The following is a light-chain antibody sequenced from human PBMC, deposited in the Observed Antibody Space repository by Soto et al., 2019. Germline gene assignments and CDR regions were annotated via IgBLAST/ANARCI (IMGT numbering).Light chain of an antibody. CDR2: EVS. Sequence: QSALTQPPSASGSPGQSVTISCTGTSSDVGGYNYVSWYQQHPGKAPKLMIYEVSKRPSGVPDRFSGSKPGNTASLTVSGLQAEDEADYYCSSYAGSNNLVFGGGTQLTV. CDR1: SSDVGGYNY. J-gene: IGLJ2*01. V-gene: IGLV2-8*01. CDR3: SSYAGSNNLV.